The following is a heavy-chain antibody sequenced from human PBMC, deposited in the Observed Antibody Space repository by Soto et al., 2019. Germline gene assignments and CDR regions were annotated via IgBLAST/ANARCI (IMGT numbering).Heavy chain of an antibody. CDR2: FYHAGSP. Sequence: HLQESGPGLVRPSETLSLTCAVSGGSISSSSWWTWVRQSPEKGLEWIGEFYHAGSPDYNPSFQILVTIIVDKSTHNFSLRLTSVTAADTAVYYCARGSSFRGDFDIWGQGTTGTVSS. CDR3: ARGSSFRGDFDI. D-gene: IGHD2-21*01. CDR1: GGSISSSSW. J-gene: IGHJ3*02. V-gene: IGHV4-4*02.